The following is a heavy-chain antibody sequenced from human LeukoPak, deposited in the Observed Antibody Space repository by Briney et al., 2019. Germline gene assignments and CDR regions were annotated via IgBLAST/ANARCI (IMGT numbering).Heavy chain of an antibody. CDR2: IKEDGSEK. Sequence: GESLKISCKGSGYIFSSYWMSWVRQAPGKGLEWVGNIKEDGSEKYYVDSVKGRFTISRDNAKNSLYLQMNSLRAEDTAVYYCAREITWEVVPVWGQGTMVTVSS. CDR3: AREITWEVVPV. D-gene: IGHD1-26*01. V-gene: IGHV3-7*01. CDR1: GYIFSSYW. J-gene: IGHJ3*01.